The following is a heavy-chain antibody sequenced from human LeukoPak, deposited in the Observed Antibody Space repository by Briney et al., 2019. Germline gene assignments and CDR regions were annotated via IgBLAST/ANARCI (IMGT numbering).Heavy chain of an antibody. J-gene: IGHJ3*02. CDR2: IIPIFGTA. D-gene: IGHD1-26*01. V-gene: IGHV1-69*05. CDR1: GGTFSSHA. Sequence: SVKVSCKASGGTFSSHAISWVRQAPGQGLEWMGRIIPIFGTANYAQRFQGRVTITTDESTSTAYMELSSLRSEDTAVYYCARGIVGAAGAFDIWGQGTMVTVSS. CDR3: ARGIVGAAGAFDI.